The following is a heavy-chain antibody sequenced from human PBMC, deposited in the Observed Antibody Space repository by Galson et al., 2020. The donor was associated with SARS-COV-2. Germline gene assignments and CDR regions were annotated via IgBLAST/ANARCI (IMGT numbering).Heavy chain of an antibody. V-gene: IGHV1-3*01. D-gene: IGHD2-21*02. CDR3: ARAGGVVTAPDYYYYYYMDV. Sequence: ASVKVSCKASGYTFTSYAMHWVRQAPGQRLEWMGWINAGNGNTKYSQKFQGRVTITRDTSASTAYMELSSLRSEDTAVYYCARAGGVVTAPDYYYYYYMDVWGKGTTVTISS. CDR2: INAGNGNT. CDR1: GYTFTSYA. J-gene: IGHJ6*03.